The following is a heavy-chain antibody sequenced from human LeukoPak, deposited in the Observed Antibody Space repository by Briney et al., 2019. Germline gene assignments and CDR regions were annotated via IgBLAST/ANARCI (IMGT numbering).Heavy chain of an antibody. J-gene: IGHJ3*02. Sequence: PGGSLRLSCAASGFTFSNYRMNWVRQAPGKGLEWVSSISSSSIYIYYADSLKGRFTISRDNAKNSLYLQMNSLRAEDTAVYYCARGRDGYNLVDAFDIWGQGIMVTVSS. D-gene: IGHD5-24*01. V-gene: IGHV3-21*01. CDR1: GFTFSNYR. CDR3: ARGRDGYNLVDAFDI. CDR2: ISSSSIYI.